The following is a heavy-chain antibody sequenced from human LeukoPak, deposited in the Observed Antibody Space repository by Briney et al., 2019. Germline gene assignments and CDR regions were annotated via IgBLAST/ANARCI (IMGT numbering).Heavy chain of an antibody. CDR3: ATAGGSGLRGDYGMDV. CDR1: GYTLTELS. D-gene: IGHD6-19*01. Sequence: ASVKVSCKVSGYTLTELSMHWVRQAPGKGLEWMGGFDPEDSETIYAQKFQGRVTMTEDTSTDTAYMELSSLRSEDTAVYYCATAGGSGLRGDYGMDVWGQGTTVTVSS. V-gene: IGHV1-24*01. CDR2: FDPEDSET. J-gene: IGHJ6*02.